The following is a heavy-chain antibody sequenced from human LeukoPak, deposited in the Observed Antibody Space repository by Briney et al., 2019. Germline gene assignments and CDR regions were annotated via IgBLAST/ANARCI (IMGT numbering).Heavy chain of an antibody. CDR1: GYTFTGYY. V-gene: IGHV1-18*04. J-gene: IGHJ6*03. CDR3: ASVRGYYYYMDV. Sequence: GASVKVSCKASGYTFTGYYIHWVRQAPGQGLEWMGWISAYNGNTNDAQKLQGRVTMTTDTSTSTAYMELRSLRSDDTAVYYCASVRGYYYYMDVWGKGTTVTISS. CDR2: ISAYNGNT.